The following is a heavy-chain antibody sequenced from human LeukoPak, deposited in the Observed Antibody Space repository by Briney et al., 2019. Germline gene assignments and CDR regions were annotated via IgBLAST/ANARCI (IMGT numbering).Heavy chain of an antibody. CDR1: GGPMSSYY. Sequence: SDPLSLTCTVSGGPMSSYYWRWPRQPTGKGLVGIGYIYYSGSTNHNPSLKSRVTVSVDTSKNQFSLKQSSVTAADTAVYYCARRAAAGLNWFNPWGQGTLVTVSS. CDR3: ARRAAAGLNWFNP. J-gene: IGHJ5*02. CDR2: IYYSGST. V-gene: IGHV4-59*08. D-gene: IGHD6-13*01.